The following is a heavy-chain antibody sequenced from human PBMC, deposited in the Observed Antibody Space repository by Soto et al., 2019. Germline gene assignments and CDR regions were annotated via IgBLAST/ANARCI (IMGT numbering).Heavy chain of an antibody. CDR2: VYWHDDK. D-gene: IGHD3-9*01. CDR1: GFSLTNTGVT. J-gene: IGHJ5*01. CDR3: AHIHFEILTGPFDS. V-gene: IGHV2-5*01. Sequence: QITLKESGPSLVKPTQTLTLTCTFCGFSLTNTGVTVGWISQPPGKALEWLALVYWHDDKRYNPSLRNTLTIAKDTSKNRVVLTLANVGPVDTATYYCAHIHFEILTGPFDSWGRGTLVTVSS.